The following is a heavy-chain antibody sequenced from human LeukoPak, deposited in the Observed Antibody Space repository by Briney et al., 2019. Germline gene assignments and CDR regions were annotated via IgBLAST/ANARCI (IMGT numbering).Heavy chain of an antibody. Sequence: PSETLSLTCTVSGGSISSYYWSWIRKPPGKGLEWMGYIYYSGSTKYNPSLKSRVTISVDMSKNQFSLKLRSVTAADTAVYYCARHRYSYGSYYFDYWGQGTLVTVSS. J-gene: IGHJ4*02. CDR1: GGSISSYY. CDR3: ARHRYSYGSYYFDY. D-gene: IGHD5-18*01. CDR2: IYYSGST. V-gene: IGHV4-59*08.